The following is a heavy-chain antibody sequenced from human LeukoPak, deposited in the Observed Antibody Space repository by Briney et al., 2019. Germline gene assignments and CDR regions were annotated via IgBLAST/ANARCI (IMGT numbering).Heavy chain of an antibody. CDR1: GFTFTNYA. Sequence: GGSLRLSCAASGFTFTNYAMTWVRQAPGKGLEWVANIKLDGSEKNYVDSVKGRFTISGDNTKNSLYLQMNSLRAEDTAVFYCARDQYDTWSRRGNFDSWGQGTLVIVSS. V-gene: IGHV3-7*03. J-gene: IGHJ4*02. CDR3: ARDQYDTWSRRGNFDS. CDR2: IKLDGSEK. D-gene: IGHD3-3*01.